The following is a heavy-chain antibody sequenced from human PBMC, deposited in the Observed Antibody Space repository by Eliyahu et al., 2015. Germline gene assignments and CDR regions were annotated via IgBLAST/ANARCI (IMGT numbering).Heavy chain of an antibody. CDR2: IIPIFGTA. CDR1: GGTFSSYX. CDR3: ASARGTDIVVVPAANYYYGMDV. V-gene: IGHV1-69*01. J-gene: IGHJ6*02. D-gene: IGHD2-2*01. Sequence: QVQLVQSGAEVKKPGSSVKVSCKASGGTFSSYXIXWVRQAPGQGLEWMGGIIPIFGTANYAQKFQGRVTITADESTSTAYMELSSLRSEDTAVYYCASARGTDIVVVPAANYYYGMDVWGQGTTVTVSS.